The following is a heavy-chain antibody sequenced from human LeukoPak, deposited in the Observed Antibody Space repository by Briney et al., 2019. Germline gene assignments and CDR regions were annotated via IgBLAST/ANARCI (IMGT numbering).Heavy chain of an antibody. Sequence: PSETLSLTCTVSGGSISNYYWSWIRQPAGKGLEWIGRIYISGSTSGSTDYNPSLKSRVTMSLDTSRNQFSLKVNSVTAADTAVYYCARVRGYKEAFDMWGQGTMVTVSS. CDR3: ARVRGYKEAFDM. CDR2: IYISGSTSGST. J-gene: IGHJ3*02. CDR1: GGSISNYY. D-gene: IGHD3-10*01. V-gene: IGHV4-4*07.